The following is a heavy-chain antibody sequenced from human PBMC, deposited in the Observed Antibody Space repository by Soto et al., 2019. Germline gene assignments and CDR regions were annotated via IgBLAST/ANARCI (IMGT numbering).Heavy chain of an antibody. CDR3: AKVSSSWYAGFFDL. CDR2: LSDSGGSI. J-gene: IGHJ4*02. CDR1: GFTFNRHA. D-gene: IGHD6-13*01. V-gene: IGHV3-23*01. Sequence: GGSLRLSCTASGFTFNRHAMTWVRQAPGKGLEWVSGLSDSGGSIYYADSVKGRFTVSRDNSMNTLYLQMNTLRAEDTAIYFCAKVSSSWYAGFFDLWGQGTLVTVSS.